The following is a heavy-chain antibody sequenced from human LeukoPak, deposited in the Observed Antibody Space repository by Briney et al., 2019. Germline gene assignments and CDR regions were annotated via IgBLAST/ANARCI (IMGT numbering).Heavy chain of an antibody. CDR2: ISSSSSTI. J-gene: IGHJ4*02. Sequence: PGGSLRLSCAASGFTFSSYSMNWARQAPGKGLEWVSYISSSSSTIYYADSVKGRFTISRDNAKNSLYLQMNSLRAEDTAVYYCARDQGITMIDYWGQGTLVTVSS. CDR1: GFTFSSYS. CDR3: ARDQGITMIDY. D-gene: IGHD3-22*01. V-gene: IGHV3-48*01.